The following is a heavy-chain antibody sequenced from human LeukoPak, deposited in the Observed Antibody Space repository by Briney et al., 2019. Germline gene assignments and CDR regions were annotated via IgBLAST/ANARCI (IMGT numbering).Heavy chain of an antibody. CDR1: GGSIDSHY. CDR2: FFTGGST. J-gene: IGHJ6*02. V-gene: IGHV4-4*07. D-gene: IGHD6-19*01. Sequence: SETLSLTCTVSGGSIDSHYWSWNRQSAGKGLEWIGRFFTGGSTYYNPSLESRVTMSVDTSKNQFSLKLRSVTAADTAVYFCARGSGVAVGMDVWGQGTTVIVSS. CDR3: ARGSGVAVGMDV.